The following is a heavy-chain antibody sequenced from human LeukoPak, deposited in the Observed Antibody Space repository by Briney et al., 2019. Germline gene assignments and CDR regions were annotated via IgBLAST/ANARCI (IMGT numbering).Heavy chain of an antibody. CDR2: IYYSGST. J-gene: IGHJ4*02. CDR1: GGSISSGGYY. CDR3: ARSVEVIGSVRGVLSTSYEPQFDY. V-gene: IGHV4-31*03. Sequence: PSETLSLTCTVSGGSISSGGYYWSWVRQHPGKGLEWIGYIYYSGSTYYNPSLKSRVTISVDTSKNQFSLKLSSVTAADTAVYYCARSVEVIGSVRGVLSTSYEPQFDYWGQGTLVTVSS. D-gene: IGHD3-10*01.